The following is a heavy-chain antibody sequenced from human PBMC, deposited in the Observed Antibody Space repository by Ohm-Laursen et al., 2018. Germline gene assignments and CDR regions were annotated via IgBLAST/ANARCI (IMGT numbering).Heavy chain of an antibody. D-gene: IGHD3-3*01. Sequence: ASVKVSCKSSGYTFTSYDINWVRQATGQGLEWMGWMNPNSGNTGYAQKFQGRATMTRNTSISTAYMELSSLRSEDTAVYYCARGLRRDLWSSARLGYWGQGTLVTVSS. CDR2: MNPNSGNT. CDR3: ARGLRRDLWSSARLGY. J-gene: IGHJ4*02. CDR1: GYTFTSYD. V-gene: IGHV1-8*01.